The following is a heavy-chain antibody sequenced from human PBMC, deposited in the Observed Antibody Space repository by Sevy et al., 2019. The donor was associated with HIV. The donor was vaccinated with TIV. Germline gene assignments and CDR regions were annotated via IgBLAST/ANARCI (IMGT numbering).Heavy chain of an antibody. V-gene: IGHV3-30-3*01. CDR3: ASAPQGGSDVITPPDY. J-gene: IGHJ4*02. CDR2: ISYDGGNK. Sequence: GGSLRLSCAASGFTFNTYAMHWVRQAPGKGLDWLTFISYDGGNKYYADSVKGRFTISRDNSKSMVYLQMYSLRAEDMALYYCASAPQGGSDVITPPDYWGQGTLVTVSS. D-gene: IGHD3-10*01. CDR1: GFTFNTYA.